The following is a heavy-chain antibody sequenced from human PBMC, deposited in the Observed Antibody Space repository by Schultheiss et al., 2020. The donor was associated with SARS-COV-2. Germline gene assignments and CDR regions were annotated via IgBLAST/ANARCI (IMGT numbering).Heavy chain of an antibody. CDR2: IYYSGST. CDR1: GGSFSGYY. CDR3: ARSPEPSGSSDY. D-gene: IGHD1-26*01. V-gene: IGHV4-34*01. J-gene: IGHJ4*02. Sequence: SETLSLTCAVYGGSFSGYYWSWIRQPPGKGLEWIGSIYYSGSTYYNPSLKSRVTISVDTSKNQFSLKLSSVTAADTAVYYCARSPEPSGSSDYWGQGTLVTVSS.